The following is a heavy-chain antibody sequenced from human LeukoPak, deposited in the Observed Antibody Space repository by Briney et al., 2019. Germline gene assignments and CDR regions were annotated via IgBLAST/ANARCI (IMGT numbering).Heavy chain of an antibody. CDR1: GLIVTTTY. J-gene: IGHJ4*02. CDR3: GRITK. Sequence: GGSLRLSCAASGLIVTTTYITWVRQAPGKGLEWVSVIESSGTTHYADSVRGRFTISRDNSKNTVFLQMNGLRPEDTAVYYCGRITKWGQGTPVTVSS. V-gene: IGHV3-66*01. CDR2: IESSGTT.